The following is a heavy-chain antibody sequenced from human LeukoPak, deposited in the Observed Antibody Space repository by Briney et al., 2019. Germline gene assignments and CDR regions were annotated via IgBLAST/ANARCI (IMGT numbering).Heavy chain of an antibody. CDR3: ARATENSFDY. J-gene: IGHJ4*02. V-gene: IGHV3-30-3*01. CDR2: ISYDGSNK. Sequence: GRSLRLSCAASGFTFSSYAVHWVRQAPGKGLEWVAVISYDGSNKYYADSVKGRFTISRDNSKNTLYLQMNSLRAEDTAVYYCARATENSFDYWGQGTLVTVSS. CDR1: GFTFSSYA. D-gene: IGHD2/OR15-2a*01.